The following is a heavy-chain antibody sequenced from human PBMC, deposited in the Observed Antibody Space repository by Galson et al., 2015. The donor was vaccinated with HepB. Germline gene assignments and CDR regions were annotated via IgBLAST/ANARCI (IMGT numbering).Heavy chain of an antibody. CDR2: ISAYNGNT. Sequence: SVKVSCKASGYTFTGYGISWVRQAPGQGLEWMGWISAYNGNTNYAQKLQGRVTMTTDTSTSTAYMELRSLRSDDTAVYYCARGSYYGSGSYYGLYYFDYWGQGTLVTVSS. V-gene: IGHV1-18*01. CDR1: GYTFTGYG. CDR3: ARGSYYGSGSYYGLYYFDY. J-gene: IGHJ4*02. D-gene: IGHD3-10*01.